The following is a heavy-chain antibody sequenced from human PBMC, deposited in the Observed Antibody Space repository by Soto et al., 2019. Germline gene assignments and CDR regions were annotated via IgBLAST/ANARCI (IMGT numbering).Heavy chain of an antibody. CDR1: GDSVSTNIGA. V-gene: IGHV6-1*01. D-gene: IGHD3-9*01. CDR2: TFYRSRWYS. CDR3: ARAGSTMYRLHPHFDY. J-gene: IGHJ4*02. Sequence: SQTLSLTCAISGDSVSTNIGAWNWIRQSPSRGLEWLGRTFYRSRWYSDYADSVKGRININSDTSKNQFSLQLSSVTPEDTAVYYCARAGSTMYRLHPHFDYWGQGTLVTVSS.